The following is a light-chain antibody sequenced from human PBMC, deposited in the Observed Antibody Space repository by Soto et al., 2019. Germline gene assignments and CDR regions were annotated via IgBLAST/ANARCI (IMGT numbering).Light chain of an antibody. CDR1: QGISSY. Sequence: AIRMTQSPSSFSASTGDRVTITCRASQGISSYLAWYQQKPGKAPKLLNYAASTLQSGVPSRFSGSGSGTDFTLTISCLQSEDFATYYCQQYYSYPHTFGPGTKVDIK. CDR2: AAS. CDR3: QQYYSYPHT. J-gene: IGKJ3*01. V-gene: IGKV1-8*01.